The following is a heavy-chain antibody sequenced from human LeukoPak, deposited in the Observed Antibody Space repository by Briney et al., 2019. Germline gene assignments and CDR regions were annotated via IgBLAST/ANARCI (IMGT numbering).Heavy chain of an antibody. CDR1: GFTFSSYA. D-gene: IGHD6-13*01. CDR3: ARDRAAAGRNYYFDY. Sequence: GGSLRLSCAASGFTFSSYAMSWVRQAPGKGLEWVSAISGSGGTTYYADSVKGQFTISRDNSKNTLYLQMNRLRAEDTAVYYCARDRAAAGRNYYFDYWGQGTLVTVSS. J-gene: IGHJ4*02. V-gene: IGHV3-23*01. CDR2: ISGSGGTT.